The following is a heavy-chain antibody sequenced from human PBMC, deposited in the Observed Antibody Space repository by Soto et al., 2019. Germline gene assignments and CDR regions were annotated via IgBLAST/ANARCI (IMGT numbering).Heavy chain of an antibody. D-gene: IGHD3-3*01. CDR3: VRDHHDYDFWSGNPRGYFDL. Sequence: LRLSCAASGFTLSNFWMHWVRQVPGKGLVWVSRINDDGSRTKYADSVEGRLTISRDTAKNTLYLQMDSLRVEDTAVYYCVRDHHDYDFWSGNPRGYFDLWGRGTLVTVSS. CDR2: INDDGSRT. CDR1: GFTLSNFW. J-gene: IGHJ2*01. V-gene: IGHV3-74*01.